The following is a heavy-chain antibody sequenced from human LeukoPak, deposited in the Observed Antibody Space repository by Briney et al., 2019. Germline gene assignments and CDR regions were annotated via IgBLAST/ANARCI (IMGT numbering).Heavy chain of an antibody. D-gene: IGHD3-3*01. CDR1: GFTFSSYA. Sequence: GGSLRLSCAASGFTFSSYAMHWVRQAPGKGLEWVSYIRYDGSDKHYADSVKGRFTISRDDSKNTLYLQMSSLRAEDTAVYYCARDWDYNFWSNYDHWGQGNLVTVSS. J-gene: IGHJ4*02. CDR2: IRYDGSDK. V-gene: IGHV3-30*02. CDR3: ARDWDYNFWSNYDH.